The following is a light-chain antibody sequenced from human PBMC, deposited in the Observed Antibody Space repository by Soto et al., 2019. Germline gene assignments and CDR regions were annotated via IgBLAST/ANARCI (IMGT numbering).Light chain of an antibody. J-gene: IGLJ1*01. Sequence: QSVLTQPASVSWSPGQSIAISCTGTSSDVGGYNYVSWYQQHPGKAPKLMIYEVSNRPSGVSNRFSGSKSVNTASLTSSGLQAEDEADYYCSSYTSSSTYVFGTGTKVPVL. CDR3: SSYTSSSTYV. CDR1: SSDVGGYNY. V-gene: IGLV2-14*01. CDR2: EVS.